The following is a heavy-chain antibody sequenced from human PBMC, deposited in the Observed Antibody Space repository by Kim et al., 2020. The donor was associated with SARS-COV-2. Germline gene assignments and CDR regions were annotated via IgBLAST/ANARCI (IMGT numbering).Heavy chain of an antibody. V-gene: IGHV1-18*01. J-gene: IGHJ4*02. CDR2: ISAYSGNA. CDR3: ARDDPHHTEMATIRNDY. CDR1: GYIFTIYG. Sequence: ASVKVSCQASGYIFTIYGISWVRQAPGQGLEWMGWISAYSGNANYAQKLQGRFTMTTDASTNTAYMELRGLRSDDSAVYYCARDDPHHTEMATIRNDYWGEGTLLTVST. D-gene: IGHD5-12*01.